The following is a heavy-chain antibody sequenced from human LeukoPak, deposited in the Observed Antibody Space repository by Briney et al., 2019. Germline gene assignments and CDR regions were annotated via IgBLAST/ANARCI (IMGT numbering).Heavy chain of an antibody. CDR3: ARGIVVVVGASDHFEY. CDR1: GFTFSTYW. V-gene: IGHV3-7*01. CDR2: ISPDGSDK. D-gene: IGHD2-15*01. Sequence: PGGSLRLSCVASGFTFSTYWMNWVRQAPGKGLERVGTISPDGSDKYYVDSVKGRFTISRDNAKTSLYLQINSLRADDTALYFCARGIVVVVGASDHFEYWGQGTLITVSS. J-gene: IGHJ4*02.